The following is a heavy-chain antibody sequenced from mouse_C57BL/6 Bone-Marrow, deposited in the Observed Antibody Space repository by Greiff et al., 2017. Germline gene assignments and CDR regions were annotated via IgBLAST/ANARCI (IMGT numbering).Heavy chain of an antibody. D-gene: IGHD2-13*01. CDR3: ARYYDDFFAY. CDR1: GFTFSSYG. J-gene: IGHJ3*01. CDR2: ISSGGSYT. V-gene: IGHV5-6*01. Sequence: EVQVVESGGDLVKPGGSLKLSCAASGFTFSSYGMSWVRQTPDKRLEWVATISSGGSYTYYPDSVKGRFTISRDNAKNTLYLQMSSLKSEDTAMYYCARYYDDFFAYWGQGTLVTVSA.